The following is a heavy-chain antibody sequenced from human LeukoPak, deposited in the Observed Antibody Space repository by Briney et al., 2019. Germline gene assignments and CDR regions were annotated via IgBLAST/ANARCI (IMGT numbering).Heavy chain of an antibody. CDR3: ARMRGRLGTMVRGVWLPGGWFDP. CDR2: INHSGST. Sequence: PSETLSLTCAVYGGSFSGYYWSWIRQPPGKGLEWIGEINHSGSTNYNPSLKSRVTISVDTSKNQFSLKLSSVTAADTAVYYCARMRGRLGTMVRGVWLPGGWFDPWGQGTLVTVSS. D-gene: IGHD3-10*01. V-gene: IGHV4-34*01. CDR1: GGSFSGYY. J-gene: IGHJ5*02.